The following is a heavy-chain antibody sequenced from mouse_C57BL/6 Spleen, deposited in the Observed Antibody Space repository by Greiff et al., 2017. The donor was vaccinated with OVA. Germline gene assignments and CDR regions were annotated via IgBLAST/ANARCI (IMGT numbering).Heavy chain of an antibody. V-gene: IGHV5-4*01. Sequence: EVHLVESGGGLVKPGGSLKLSCAASGFTFSSYAMSWVRQTPEKRLEWVATISDGGSYTYYPDNVKGRFTISRDNATNNIYLQMSHLKSEDTAMYDCARERDYDGSRYDAMDYWGQGTSVTVSS. CDR3: ARERDYDGSRYDAMDY. CDR2: ISDGGSYT. J-gene: IGHJ4*01. CDR1: GFTFSSYA. D-gene: IGHD2-4*01.